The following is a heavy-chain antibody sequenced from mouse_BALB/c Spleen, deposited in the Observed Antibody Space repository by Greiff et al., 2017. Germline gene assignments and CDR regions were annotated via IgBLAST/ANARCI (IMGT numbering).Heavy chain of an antibody. J-gene: IGHJ4*01. Sequence: EVQLQQSGPELVKPGASVKISCKASGYTFTDYNMHWVKQSHGKSLEWIGYIYPYNGGTGYNQKFKSKATLTVDNSSSTAYMELRSLTSEDSAVYYCAIPCDYDEWRDAMDYWGQGTSVTVSS. V-gene: IGHV1S29*02. CDR1: GYTFTDYN. D-gene: IGHD2-4*01. CDR3: AIPCDYDEWRDAMDY. CDR2: IYPYNGGT.